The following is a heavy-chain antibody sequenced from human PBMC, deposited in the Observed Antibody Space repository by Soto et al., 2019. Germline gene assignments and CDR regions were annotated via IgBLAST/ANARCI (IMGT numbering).Heavy chain of an antibody. CDR3: ARAPIYDILTGYYHFDY. Sequence: GASVKVSCKASGYTFTSYGISSVRQAPGQGLEWMGWISAYNGNTNYAQKLQGRVTMTTDTSTSTAYMELRSLRSDDTAVYYCARAPIYDILTGYYHFDYWGQGTLVTVSS. CDR1: GYTFTSYG. CDR2: ISAYNGNT. J-gene: IGHJ4*02. D-gene: IGHD3-9*01. V-gene: IGHV1-18*01.